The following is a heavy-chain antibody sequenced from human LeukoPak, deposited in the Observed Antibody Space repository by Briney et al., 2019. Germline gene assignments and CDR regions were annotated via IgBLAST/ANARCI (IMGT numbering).Heavy chain of an antibody. CDR1: GYTFTSYY. D-gene: IGHD3-22*01. CDR2: INPSGGST. V-gene: IGHV1-46*01. J-gene: IGHJ4*02. CDR3: ARDSHDTSGYPGY. Sequence: ASVKVSCKASGYTFTSYYMHWVRQAPGQGLEWMGIINPSGGSTSYVPKFQGRVTMTRDTSTSTVYMGLSSLRSEDTAVYYCARDSHDTSGYPGYWGQGTLVTVSS.